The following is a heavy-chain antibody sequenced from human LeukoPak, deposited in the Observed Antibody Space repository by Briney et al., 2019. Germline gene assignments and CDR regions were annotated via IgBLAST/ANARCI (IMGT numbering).Heavy chain of an antibody. D-gene: IGHD3-10*01. J-gene: IGHJ4*02. CDR1: GSTFSNYA. CDR2: IRTSDGST. Sequence: GGSLRLSCAASGSTFSNYAMSWVRQAPGKGLEWVSAIRTSDGSTYYADSVKGRFTVSRDNSKNTMSLQMNSLRAEDTAIYYCAKTRELNYFDDWGQGTLVTVSS. CDR3: AKTRELNYFDD. V-gene: IGHV3-23*01.